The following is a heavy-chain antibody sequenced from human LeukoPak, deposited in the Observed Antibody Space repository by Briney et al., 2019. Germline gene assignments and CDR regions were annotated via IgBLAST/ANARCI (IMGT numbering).Heavy chain of an antibody. Sequence: ASVKVSCKASGYTFTTHYMHWVRQAPGQGLEWMGIINPTGASTSYAQKFQGRVTMTRDMSTSTDYMELRSLRSDDTAVYYCARDHSSGWQGGYWGQGTLVTVSS. CDR2: INPTGAST. V-gene: IGHV1-46*01. D-gene: IGHD6-19*01. CDR3: ARDHSSGWQGGY. J-gene: IGHJ4*02. CDR1: GYTFTTHY.